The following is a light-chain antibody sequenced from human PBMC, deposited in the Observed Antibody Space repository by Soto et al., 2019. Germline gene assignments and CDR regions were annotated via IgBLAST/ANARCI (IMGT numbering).Light chain of an antibody. V-gene: IGKV3-11*01. Sequence: EIVLTQSPATLTLSPGERATLSCRASQSVSSFLAWYQHKPGQAPRLLIYDASNRAAGIPARFSGSGSGTDFTLTISSLEPEDSALYYCQQRSSWPPIFTFGPGTKVDIK. J-gene: IGKJ3*01. CDR3: QQRSSWPPIFT. CDR1: QSVSSF. CDR2: DAS.